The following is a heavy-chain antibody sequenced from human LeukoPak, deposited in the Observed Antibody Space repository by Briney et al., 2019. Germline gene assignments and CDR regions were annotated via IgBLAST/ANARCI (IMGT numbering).Heavy chain of an antibody. CDR2: IYYSGST. V-gene: IGHV4-39*07. CDR1: GGSISNSNYY. Sequence: PSETLSLTCAVSGGSISNSNYYWGWIRQPPGKGLEWIGSIYYSGSTYHNPSLKSRITISVDTSKNQFSLQLISVTAADTAVYYCARDGERSSLDAFDIWGQGTMVTVSS. D-gene: IGHD3-10*01. J-gene: IGHJ3*02. CDR3: ARDGERSSLDAFDI.